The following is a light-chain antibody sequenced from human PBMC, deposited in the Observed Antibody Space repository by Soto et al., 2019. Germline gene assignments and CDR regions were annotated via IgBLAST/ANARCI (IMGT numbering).Light chain of an antibody. CDR2: GAS. CDR1: QSLSNNIY. V-gene: IGKV3-20*01. Sequence: VLSHYPETQSFSPWEISTLSCRASQSLSNNIYLAWYQQKPGQAPRLLIYGASNRAAGIPDRFSGSGSGTDFTLTIGRLEPEDFAVYYCQQYGTSPRTFGQATKVDI. J-gene: IGKJ1*01. CDR3: QQYGTSPRT.